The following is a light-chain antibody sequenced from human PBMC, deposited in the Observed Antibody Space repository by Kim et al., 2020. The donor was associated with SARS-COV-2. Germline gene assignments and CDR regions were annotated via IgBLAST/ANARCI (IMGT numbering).Light chain of an antibody. V-gene: IGLV6-57*03. CDR3: QSYDSSNVV. CDR1: SGRSASNY. J-gene: IGLJ2*01. Sequence: GKSVTISCTPRSGRSASNYVQWYQQRPGSAPTTVVYEDNQRPSGVPDRFSGSIDSSSNSASLTISGLKTEDEADYFCQSYDSSNVVFGGGTQLTVL. CDR2: EDN.